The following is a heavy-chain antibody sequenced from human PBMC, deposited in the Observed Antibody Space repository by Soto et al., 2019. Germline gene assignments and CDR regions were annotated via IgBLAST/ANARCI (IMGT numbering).Heavy chain of an antibody. J-gene: IGHJ6*02. D-gene: IGHD3-16*01. V-gene: IGHV1-3*01. CDR2: INGGNGNT. CDR1: GNTVPNYA. Sequence: ASVKVSCKASGNTVPNYAIHWVRQAPGQRLEWMGWINGGNGNTYYSEHFQGRVTFTRDTSTSTVYMELSSLRSEDTAVYYCARGIMITIYGMDVWGQGTTVTVSS. CDR3: ARGIMITIYGMDV.